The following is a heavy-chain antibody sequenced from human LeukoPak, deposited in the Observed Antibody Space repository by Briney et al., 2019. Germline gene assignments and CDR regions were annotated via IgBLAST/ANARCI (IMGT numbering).Heavy chain of an antibody. V-gene: IGHV3-33*01. Sequence: GGSLRLSCAASGFTFSSYGMHWVRQAPGKGLEWVAVIWYDGSNKYYADSVKGRFTISRDNSKNTLYLQMNSLRAEDTAVYYCARDPTNYYDSSGYYPFFDYWGQGTLVTVSS. CDR1: GFTFSSYG. CDR2: IWYDGSNK. CDR3: ARDPTNYYDSSGYYPFFDY. D-gene: IGHD3-22*01. J-gene: IGHJ4*02.